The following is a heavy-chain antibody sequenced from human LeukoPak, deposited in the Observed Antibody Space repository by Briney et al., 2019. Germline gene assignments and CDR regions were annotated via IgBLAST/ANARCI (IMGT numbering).Heavy chain of an antibody. CDR3: ARSQYSSCSSGFRLGDY. D-gene: IGHD2-15*01. CDR2: IWHDGSNK. CDR1: GFTFSPYA. J-gene: IGHJ4*02. Sequence: GGSLRLSCAASGFTFSPYAMHWVRQAPGKGLEWVVVIWHDGSNKYYAHSVKGRFTISRDNSKNTLYLQMDSLRAEDTAVYYCARSQYSSCSSGFRLGDYWGQGTLVTVSS. V-gene: IGHV3-33*01.